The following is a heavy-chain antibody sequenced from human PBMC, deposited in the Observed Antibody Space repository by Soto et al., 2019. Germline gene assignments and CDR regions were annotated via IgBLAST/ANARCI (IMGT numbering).Heavy chain of an antibody. V-gene: IGHV3-74*01. J-gene: IGHJ4*02. Sequence: GGSLRLSCAASGFTFSSYWMHWVRQAPGKGLVWVSHINSDGSTTNYADSVQGRFTISRDNAKNTLYLQMNSLRAEDMAVYYCATTPKGGAAAGNWGQGTLVTVSS. D-gene: IGHD6-13*01. CDR3: ATTPKGGAAAGN. CDR2: INSDGSTT. CDR1: GFTFSSYW.